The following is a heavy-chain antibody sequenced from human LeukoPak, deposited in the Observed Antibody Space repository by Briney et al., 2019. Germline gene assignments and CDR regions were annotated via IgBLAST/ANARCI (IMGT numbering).Heavy chain of an antibody. D-gene: IGHD1-26*01. Sequence: GGSLRLSCAASGFSFTNHAMHWVRQAPGKGLEWVTFIQFDGNDKFYSDSVKGRFTISRDTSKNTLYLQMNSLRTDDTAVYYCAKEGASTSGFDYWGRGTLVTVSS. J-gene: IGHJ4*02. CDR1: GFSFTNHA. CDR3: AKEGASTSGFDY. CDR2: IQFDGNDK. V-gene: IGHV3-30*02.